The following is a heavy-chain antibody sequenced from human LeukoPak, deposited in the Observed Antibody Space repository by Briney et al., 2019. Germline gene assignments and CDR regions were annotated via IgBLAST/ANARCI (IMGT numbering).Heavy chain of an antibody. V-gene: IGHV4-34*01. CDR3: ARDSSGIGGSYYRWYYYYYYMDV. D-gene: IGHD1-26*01. J-gene: IGHJ6*03. Sequence: PSETLSLTRAVYGGSFSGYYWSWIRQPPGKGLEWIGEINHSGSTNYNPSLKSRVTISVDTSKNQFSLKLSSVTAADTAVYYCARDSSGIGGSYYRWYYYYYYMDVWGKGTTVTISS. CDR2: INHSGST. CDR1: GGSFSGYY.